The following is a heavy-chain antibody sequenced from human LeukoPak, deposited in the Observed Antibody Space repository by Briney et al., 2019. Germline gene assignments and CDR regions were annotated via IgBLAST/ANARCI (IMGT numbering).Heavy chain of an antibody. J-gene: IGHJ3*02. D-gene: IGHD6-13*01. Sequence: PGGSLRLSCAASGFTFSSYGMHWVRQAPGKGLEGVAFIRYDGSNKYYADSVKGRFTISRDNSKNTLYLQMNSLRAEDTAVYYCAKELASSSWYGDAFDIWGQGTMVTVSS. CDR2: IRYDGSNK. V-gene: IGHV3-30*02. CDR3: AKELASSSWYGDAFDI. CDR1: GFTFSSYG.